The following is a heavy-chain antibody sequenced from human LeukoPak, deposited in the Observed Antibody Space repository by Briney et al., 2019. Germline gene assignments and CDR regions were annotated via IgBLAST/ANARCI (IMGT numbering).Heavy chain of an antibody. CDR3: ARHDNSGTYPLDY. J-gene: IGHJ4*02. CDR1: GGSISNYY. Sequence: SETLSLTCTVSGGSISNYYWSWIRQPPGKGLEWIASIYYTGTTNYNPSLTSRVTISVDTSKNQFSLKLSSVTAADTAVYYCARHDNSGTYPLDYWGQGTLVTVSS. CDR2: IYYTGTT. V-gene: IGHV4-59*08. D-gene: IGHD3-10*01.